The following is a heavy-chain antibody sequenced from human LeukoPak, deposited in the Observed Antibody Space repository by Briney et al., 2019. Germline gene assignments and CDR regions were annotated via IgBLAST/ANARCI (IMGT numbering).Heavy chain of an antibody. CDR3: ARRGEVYNFAY. CDR2: INPNSGGT. D-gene: IGHD5-24*01. J-gene: IGHJ4*02. V-gene: IGHV1-2*02. CDR1: GYTFTDYY. Sequence: ASVKVSCKASGYTFTDYYLHWVRQAPGQGPEWMGWINPNSGGTKYAQKFQGRVTMTRDTSISTAYMELSSLRSDDTAVYYCARRGEVYNFAYWGQGTLVTVSS.